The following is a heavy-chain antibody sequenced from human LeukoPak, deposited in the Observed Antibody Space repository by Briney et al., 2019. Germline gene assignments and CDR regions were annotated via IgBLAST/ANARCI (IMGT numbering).Heavy chain of an antibody. CDR2: ISSSGSTI. J-gene: IGHJ4*02. Sequence: GGSLRLSCAASGFTFSSYEMNWVRQAPGKGLEGVSYISSSGSTIYYADSVKGRFTISRDNAKNSLYLQMNSLRAEDTAVYYCASLYSGSYWGGDYWGQGTLVTVSS. D-gene: IGHD1-26*01. CDR3: ASLYSGSYWGGDY. V-gene: IGHV3-48*03. CDR1: GFTFSSYE.